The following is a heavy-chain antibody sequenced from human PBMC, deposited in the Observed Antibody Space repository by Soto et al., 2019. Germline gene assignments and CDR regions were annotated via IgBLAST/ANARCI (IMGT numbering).Heavy chain of an antibody. J-gene: IGHJ4*02. Sequence: QVHLVQSGPEVKKPGASIKVSCKASGYLFTDYGIAWVQQAPGQGLEWMGWINVFNGDPRYAPDFQGRVTMTKDTSTNTASMELRSLRSDDTAVYFCVRVRRGQLDFWGQGSLVTVSS. V-gene: IGHV1-18*01. CDR2: INVFNGDP. CDR1: GYLFTDYG. D-gene: IGHD1-1*01. CDR3: VRVRRGQLDF.